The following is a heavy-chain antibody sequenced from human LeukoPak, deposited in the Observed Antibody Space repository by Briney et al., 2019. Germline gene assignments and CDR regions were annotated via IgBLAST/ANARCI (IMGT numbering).Heavy chain of an antibody. D-gene: IGHD5-18*01. V-gene: IGHV3-30*03. CDR1: GFSFISYG. Sequence: GGSLRLSCAASGFSFISYGMHWVRQAPGKGLEWVGVISDDGRNKKYADSVKGRFTISRDNSKDTLYLQMNSLRDEDTAVYYCAREGQRAYSFGYWGQGTLVTVSS. CDR2: ISDDGRNK. CDR3: AREGQRAYSFGY. J-gene: IGHJ4*02.